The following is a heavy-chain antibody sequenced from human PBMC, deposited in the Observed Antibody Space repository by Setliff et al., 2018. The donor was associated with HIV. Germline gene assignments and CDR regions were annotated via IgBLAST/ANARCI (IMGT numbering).Heavy chain of an antibody. CDR1: GYTFTSYD. D-gene: IGHD3-10*01. Sequence: GASLMVSCKASGYTFTSYDINWVRQATGQGLEWMGWMNPNSGNTGYAQKFQSRVTMTRKISISTAYMELSSLRSEDTAVYYCARDGSSYYGSGSYTWFDPWGQGTLVTVSS. V-gene: IGHV1-8*02. CDR3: ARDGSSYYGSGSYTWFDP. J-gene: IGHJ5*02. CDR2: MNPNSGNT.